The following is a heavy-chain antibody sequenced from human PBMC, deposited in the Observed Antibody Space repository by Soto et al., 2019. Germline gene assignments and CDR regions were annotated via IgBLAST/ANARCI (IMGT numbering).Heavy chain of an antibody. V-gene: IGHV4-30-4*01. J-gene: IGHJ5*02. CDR3: ARSYGDTQWWFDP. D-gene: IGHD4-17*01. Sequence: SETLSLTCTVSGGSISSGDYYWSWIRQPPGKGLEWIGYIYYSGSTYYNPSLKSRVTISVDTSKNQFSLKLSSVTAADTAVYYCARSYGDTQWWFDPWGQGTLVTVSS. CDR2: IYYSGST. CDR1: GGSISSGDYY.